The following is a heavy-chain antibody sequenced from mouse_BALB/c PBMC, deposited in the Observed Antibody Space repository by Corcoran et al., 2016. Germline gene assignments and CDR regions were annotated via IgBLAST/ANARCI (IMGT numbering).Heavy chain of an antibody. CDR2: INPYNDGT. J-gene: IGHJ4*01. CDR3: ARGGGYSYYAMDY. CDR1: GYTFTSYV. D-gene: IGHD3-1*01. V-gene: IGHV1S136*01. Sequence: EVQLKQSGPGLVKPEASVTMSCTASGYTFTSYVMHWVKQKPGQGLEWIGYINPYNDGTKYNEKFKGKATLTSDKSSSTAYMELSSLTSEDSAVYYCARGGGYSYYAMDYWGQGTSVTVSS.